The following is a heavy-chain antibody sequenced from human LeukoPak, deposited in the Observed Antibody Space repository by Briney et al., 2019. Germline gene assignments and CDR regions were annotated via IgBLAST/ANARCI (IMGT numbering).Heavy chain of an antibody. V-gene: IGHV3-15*01. D-gene: IGHD1-26*01. Sequence: GGSLRLSCAASGFTFSNAWMSWVRQAPGKGLEWVGRIRSKSDGGTTDYAAPLKGRFTVSRDDSKNTLYLQMYSLKTEDTAVYYCIRGGTYGGFGGQGTVVTVFS. CDR2: IRSKSDGGTT. J-gene: IGHJ4*02. CDR1: GFTFSNAW. CDR3: IRGGTYGGF.